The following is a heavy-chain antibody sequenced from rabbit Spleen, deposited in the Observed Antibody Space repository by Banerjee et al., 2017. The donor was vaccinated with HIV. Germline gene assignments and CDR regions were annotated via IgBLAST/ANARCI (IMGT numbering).Heavy chain of an antibody. CDR1: GVSFSGNSY. V-gene: IGHV1S40*01. CDR2: IDSGSSGST. CDR3: ARGGNL. Sequence: QSLEESGGDLVKPGASLTLTCIASGVSFSGNSYMCWVRQAPGKGLEWIACIDSGSSGSTYYASWAKGRFTISKTSSTTVTLQVTSLTAADTATYFCARGGNLWGPGTLVTVS. J-gene: IGHJ4*01.